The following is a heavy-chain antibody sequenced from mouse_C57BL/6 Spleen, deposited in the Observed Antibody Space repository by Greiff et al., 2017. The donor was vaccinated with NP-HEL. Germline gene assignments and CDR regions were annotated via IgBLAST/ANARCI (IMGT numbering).Heavy chain of an antibody. CDR3: ARGYDYDAYYFDY. J-gene: IGHJ2*01. V-gene: IGHV1-69*01. CDR2: IDPSDSYT. Sequence: VQLQQPGAELVMPGASVKLSCKASGYTFTSYWMHWVKQRPGQGLEWIGEIDPSDSYTNSNQKFKGKSTLTVDKSSSTAYMQLSSLTSEDSAVYYCARGYDYDAYYFDYWGQGTTLTVSS. CDR1: GYTFTSYW. D-gene: IGHD2-4*01.